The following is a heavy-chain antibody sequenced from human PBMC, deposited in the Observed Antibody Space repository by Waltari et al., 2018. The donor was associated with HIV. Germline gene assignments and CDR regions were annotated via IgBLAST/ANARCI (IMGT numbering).Heavy chain of an antibody. CDR1: GYPFTTYD. D-gene: IGHD2-2*02. J-gene: IGHJ6*02. V-gene: IGHV1-8*01. Sequence: QLQLVQSGAEVTKPGASVKASCKASGYPFTTYDINWVRQYTEQGIEWMGWMNPNSGKTGYAKKSQGRVTMTRNTSRSTAYMELSSLRSEDTAVYYCAMQLLYGEYYYYGMDVWGQGTTVTVSS. CDR2: MNPNSGKT. CDR3: AMQLLYGEYYYYGMDV.